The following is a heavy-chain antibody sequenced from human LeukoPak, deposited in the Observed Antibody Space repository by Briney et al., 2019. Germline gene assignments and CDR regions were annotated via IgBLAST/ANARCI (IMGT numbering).Heavy chain of an antibody. CDR1: GFTVSSNY. V-gene: IGHV3-66*02. CDR2: IYSGGST. J-gene: IGHJ5*02. D-gene: IGHD1-26*01. Sequence: GGSLRLSCAASGFTVSSNYMSWVRQAPGKGLEWVSVIYSGGSTYYADSVKGRFTISSDNSKNTLYLQMNSLRAEDTAVYYCARDTWELQHHWGQGTLVTVSS. CDR3: ARDTWELQHH.